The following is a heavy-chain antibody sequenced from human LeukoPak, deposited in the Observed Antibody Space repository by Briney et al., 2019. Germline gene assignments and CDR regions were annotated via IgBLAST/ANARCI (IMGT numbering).Heavy chain of an antibody. CDR1: GGSISSYY. CDR2: IYYRGST. J-gene: IGHJ2*01. CDR3: ARRAVVVLSPEWYFDL. V-gene: IGHV4-59*08. Sequence: SETLSLTCTVSGGSISSYYWSWIRQPAGKGLEWIGYIYYRGSTNSNPSLQSRVTIPGDTSKNQLSLRLSSVTAAGTAVYYCARRAVVVLSPEWYFDLWGRGTPVTVSS. D-gene: IGHD2-15*01.